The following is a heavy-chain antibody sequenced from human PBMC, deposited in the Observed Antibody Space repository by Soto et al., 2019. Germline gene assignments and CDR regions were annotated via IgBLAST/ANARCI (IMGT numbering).Heavy chain of an antibody. CDR1: DASINTYY. V-gene: IGHV4-59*01. D-gene: IGHD5-12*01. Sequence: PSETLSLTCTVSDASINTYYWSWIRQPPGKGLEWIGYIYYNGITNYNPSLKSRVTMPVDTSKNQFSLKLSTVTAADTAVYYCARDRCGDGYRSDAFDIWGQGTMVTV. J-gene: IGHJ3*02. CDR2: IYYNGIT. CDR3: ARDRCGDGYRSDAFDI.